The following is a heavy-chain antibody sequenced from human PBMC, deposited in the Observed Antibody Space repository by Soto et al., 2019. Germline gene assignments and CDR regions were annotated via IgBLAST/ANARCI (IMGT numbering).Heavy chain of an antibody. Sequence: QVQLVQSGAEVKKPGASVKVSCKASGYTFTSYAMHLVRQAPGQRREWMGWINAGNGNTKYSQKFQGRVTITRDRSASTAYMGLSSLRSEDTGVYYCARVGSSGWSEGGKYYYYYGMDVWGQGTTVTVSS. V-gene: IGHV1-3*01. J-gene: IGHJ6*02. CDR2: INAGNGNT. CDR3: ARVGSSGWSEGGKYYYYYGMDV. CDR1: GYTFTSYA. D-gene: IGHD6-19*01.